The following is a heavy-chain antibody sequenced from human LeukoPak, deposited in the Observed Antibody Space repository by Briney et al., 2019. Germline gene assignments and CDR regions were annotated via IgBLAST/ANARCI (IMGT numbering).Heavy chain of an antibody. CDR2: INHSGST. Sequence: SETLSLTCAVYGGSFSGYYWSWIRQPPGKGLEWIGEINHSGSTNYNPSLKSRVTISVDTSKNQFSLKLSSVTAADTAVYYCARDSTPYSSGWYSGDYYGMDVWGQGTTVTVSS. J-gene: IGHJ6*02. CDR3: ARDSTPYSSGWYSGDYYGMDV. D-gene: IGHD6-19*01. CDR1: GGSFSGYY. V-gene: IGHV4-34*01.